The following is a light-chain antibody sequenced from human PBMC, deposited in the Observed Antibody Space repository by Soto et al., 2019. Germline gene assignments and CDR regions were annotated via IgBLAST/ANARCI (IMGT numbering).Light chain of an antibody. Sequence: QSALTQPASVSGSPGQSITISCTGTSSDVGGFNYVSWYQQHPGKAPKLLIFDVYSRPSGISNRFSGSKSGNTASLTISGLQAEDEADYYCTSYTITSPYVFGTGTKVTV. CDR3: TSYTITSPYV. CDR1: SSDVGGFNY. J-gene: IGLJ1*01. V-gene: IGLV2-14*01. CDR2: DVY.